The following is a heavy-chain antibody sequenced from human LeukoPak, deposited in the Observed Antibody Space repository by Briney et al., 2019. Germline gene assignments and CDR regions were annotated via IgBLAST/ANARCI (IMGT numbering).Heavy chain of an antibody. Sequence: ASETLSLTCTVSGGSISGFYWGWIRQPPGKGLGWIGFIYYSGSANYNPSLKSRVTMSVDTSKNQFSLKLSSVTATDTAFYYCARDRDSSGWFDYWGQGTLVTVSS. D-gene: IGHD6-19*01. CDR3: ARDRDSSGWFDY. J-gene: IGHJ4*02. V-gene: IGHV4-59*01. CDR1: GGSISGFY. CDR2: IYYSGSA.